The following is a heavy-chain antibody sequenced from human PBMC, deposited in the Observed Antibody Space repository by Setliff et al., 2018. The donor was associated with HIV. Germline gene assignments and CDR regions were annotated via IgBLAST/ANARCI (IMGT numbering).Heavy chain of an antibody. CDR3: ARPHSGRGGGAWFDP. V-gene: IGHV4-39*01. CDR1: GDSINSGHYY. D-gene: IGHD6-19*01. J-gene: IGHJ5*02. CDR2: ILNGETT. Sequence: NPSETLSLTCTVSGDSINSGHYYWGWIRQPPGKGLEWIGNILNGETTFYNPSLKNRVTISVDTSKNQFSLRLASVTAADTAVYHCARPHSGRGGGAWFDPWGHGTLVTVSS.